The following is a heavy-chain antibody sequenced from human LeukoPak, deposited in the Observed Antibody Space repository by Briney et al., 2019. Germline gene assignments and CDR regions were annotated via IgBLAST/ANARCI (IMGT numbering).Heavy chain of an antibody. CDR2: IWFDGKNE. CDR3: ARDRHCANGVCHSPPGMDV. Sequence: PEGSLRLSCAASGFTFSSYGMHWVRQAPGKGLGWVADIWFDGKNEHFADSVKGRFTISRDNSKNTMYLQINSLRAEDTAVYYCARDRHCANGVCHSPPGMDVWGQGTTVTVSS. V-gene: IGHV3-33*01. CDR1: GFTFSSYG. J-gene: IGHJ6*02. D-gene: IGHD2-8*01.